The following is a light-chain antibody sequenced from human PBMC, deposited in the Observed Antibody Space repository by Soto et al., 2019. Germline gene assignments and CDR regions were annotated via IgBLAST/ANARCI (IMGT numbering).Light chain of an antibody. CDR2: GAT. Sequence: TQSPSTLSLSPGERATLSCRASQSVSSTYLVWYQQKPGQAPRLLIYGATSRASGIPDRFSGSGSGTDFTLTISRLEPEDFAVYYCQQFGDSLTFGPGTKVDIK. V-gene: IGKV3-20*01. CDR3: QQFGDSLT. J-gene: IGKJ3*01. CDR1: QSVSSTY.